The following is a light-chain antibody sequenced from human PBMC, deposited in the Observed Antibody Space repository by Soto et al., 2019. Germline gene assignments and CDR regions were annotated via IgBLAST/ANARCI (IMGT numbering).Light chain of an antibody. CDR3: QHLHNYPYT. CDR1: QDINTY. CDR2: PAS. V-gene: IGKV1-9*01. Sequence: DIQLTQSPSFLSASVGDRVTVSCRASQDINTYLAWFQQKPGKVPQLLVYPASTLQDGVPSRFSGRGSGTEFTLTISSLQPEDFATYYCQHLHNYPYTVGQGTKVDIK. J-gene: IGKJ2*01.